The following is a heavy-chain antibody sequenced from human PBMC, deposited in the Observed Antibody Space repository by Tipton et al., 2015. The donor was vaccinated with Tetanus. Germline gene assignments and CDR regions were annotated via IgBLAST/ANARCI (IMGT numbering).Heavy chain of an antibody. Sequence: SLRLSCKASGYTFSAHTMHWVRQAPGKGLEWVSAISSSSSYIYYADSVKGRFTIFRDDAKNSLFLQMNSLRDEDTAVYYCVNFATSWGQGTLVTVSS. CDR3: VNFATS. J-gene: IGHJ5*02. CDR2: ISSSSSYI. CDR1: GYTFSAHT. V-gene: IGHV3-21*01.